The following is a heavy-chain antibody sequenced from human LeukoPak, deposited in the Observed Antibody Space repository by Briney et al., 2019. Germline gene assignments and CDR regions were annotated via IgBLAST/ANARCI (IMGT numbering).Heavy chain of an antibody. V-gene: IGHV4-59*01. D-gene: IGHD6-13*01. Sequence: PSETLSLTCTVSGGSISSYYWSWIRQPPGKGLEWIGHIYYSGSTNYNPSLKSRVTISVDTSKNQFSLKLSSVTAADTAVYYCAGQYSSSWFTGSWFDPWGQGTLVTVSS. CDR3: AGQYSSSWFTGSWFDP. CDR1: GGSISSYY. J-gene: IGHJ5*02. CDR2: IYYSGST.